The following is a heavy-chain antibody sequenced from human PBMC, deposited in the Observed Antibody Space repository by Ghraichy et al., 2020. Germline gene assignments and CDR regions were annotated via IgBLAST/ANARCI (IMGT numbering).Heavy chain of an antibody. V-gene: IGHV4-34*01. CDR2: INRGGST. Sequence: SETLSLTCAVYGGSFSGYAWSWIRQPPGKGLEWIGEINRGGSTIYNPSLKSRVTISMDTPKNQFSLKLSSVIAADTSVYYCARERFDGWYYFDYWGQGTLVTVSS. J-gene: IGHJ4*02. D-gene: IGHD3-10*01. CDR1: GGSFSGYA. CDR3: ARERFDGWYYFDY.